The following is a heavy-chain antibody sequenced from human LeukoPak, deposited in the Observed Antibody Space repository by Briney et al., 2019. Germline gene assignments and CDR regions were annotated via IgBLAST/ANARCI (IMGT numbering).Heavy chain of an antibody. J-gene: IGHJ1*01. D-gene: IGHD6-13*01. V-gene: IGHV3-48*02. CDR2: ISSSSSTI. CDR1: GFTFSSYS. CDR3: ARAAPYSSSFKYFQH. Sequence: GGSLRLSCAASGFTFSSYSMNWVRRAPGKGLEWVSYISSSSSTIYYADSVKGRFTISRDNAKNSLYLQMNSLRYEDTAVYYCARAAPYSSSFKYFQHWGQGTLVTVSS.